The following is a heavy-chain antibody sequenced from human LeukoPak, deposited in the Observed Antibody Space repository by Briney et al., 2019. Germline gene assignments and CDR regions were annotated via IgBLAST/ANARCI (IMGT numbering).Heavy chain of an antibody. CDR3: AKDGKSRDGYNLNYYYYYMDV. CDR1: GFTFSSYG. D-gene: IGHD5-24*01. J-gene: IGHJ6*03. V-gene: IGHV3-30*18. Sequence: GGSLRLSCAASGFTFSSYGMHWVRQAPGKGLEWVAVISYDGSNKYYADSVKGRFTISRDNSKNTLYLQMNSLRAEDTAVYYCAKDGKSRDGYNLNYYYYYMDVWGKGTTVTVSS. CDR2: ISYDGSNK.